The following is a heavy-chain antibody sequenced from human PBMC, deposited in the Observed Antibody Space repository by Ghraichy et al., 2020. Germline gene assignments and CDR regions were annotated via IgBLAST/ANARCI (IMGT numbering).Heavy chain of an antibody. CDR2: ISGSGGST. CDR3: AKDVLTTVTTGYFDY. V-gene: IGHV3-23*01. Sequence: GESLNISCAASGFTFSSYAMSWVRQAPGKGLEWVSAISGSGGSTYYADSVKGRFTISRDNSKYTLYLQMNSLRAEDTAVYYCAKDVLTTVTTGYFDYWGQGTLVTVSS. CDR1: GFTFSSYA. D-gene: IGHD4-17*01. J-gene: IGHJ4*02.